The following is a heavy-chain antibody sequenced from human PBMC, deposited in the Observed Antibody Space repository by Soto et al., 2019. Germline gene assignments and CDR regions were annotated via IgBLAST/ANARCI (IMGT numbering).Heavy chain of an antibody. V-gene: IGHV3-9*01. CDR3: AKGDCSGGSCYSGY. Sequence: DVQLVESGGGLVQPGGSLRLSCAASGFTFDNYAIHWVRQAPGKGLEWVSGISWNSATIGYADSVKGRFTISRDNAKNSLYLQMNSLRAEDTALYYCAKGDCSGGSCYSGYWGQGTLVTVSS. CDR2: ISWNSATI. D-gene: IGHD2-15*01. J-gene: IGHJ4*02. CDR1: GFTFDNYA.